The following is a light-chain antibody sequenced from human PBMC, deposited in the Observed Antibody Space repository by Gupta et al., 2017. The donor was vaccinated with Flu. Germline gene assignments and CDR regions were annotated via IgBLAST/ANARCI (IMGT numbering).Light chain of an antibody. CDR3: ATWDDSLNGWV. V-gene: IGLV1-36*01. Sequence: QSVLTQPPSVSEAPRQRVTISCSGSSSNIGHNAVNWYQQFPGKAPKLLIYYDDLRPSGVADRFSGSRSGTSASLAISGLQAEDEADYYCATWDDSLNGWVFGGGTKLTVL. CDR2: YDD. J-gene: IGLJ3*02. CDR1: SSNIGHNA.